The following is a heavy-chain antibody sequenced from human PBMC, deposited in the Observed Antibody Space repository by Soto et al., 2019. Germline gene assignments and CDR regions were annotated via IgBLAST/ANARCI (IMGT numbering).Heavy chain of an antibody. V-gene: IGHV3-23*01. CDR2: ISGSGGST. CDR1: GFTFSSYA. J-gene: IGHJ4*02. D-gene: IGHD6-13*01. Sequence: GGSLRLSCAASGFTFSSYAMSWARQAPGKGLEWVSAISGSGGSTYYADSVKGRFTISRDNSKNTLYLQMNSLRAEDTAVYYCAWYSSSWYYFDYWGQGTLVTVSS. CDR3: AWYSSSWYYFDY.